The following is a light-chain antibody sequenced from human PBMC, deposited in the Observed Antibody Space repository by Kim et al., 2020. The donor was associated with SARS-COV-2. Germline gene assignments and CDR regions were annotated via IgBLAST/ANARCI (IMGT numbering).Light chain of an antibody. CDR3: QQYNDWPPA. Sequence: EIVMTQSPATLSVSPGERATLSCRASQSVSSNLAWYQHKPGQAPRLLMSGASTRATGIPARFSGSGSGTEFTLTISSLQSEDFAVYYCQQYNDWPPAFGQGTKVDIK. J-gene: IGKJ1*01. V-gene: IGKV3D-15*01. CDR2: GAS. CDR1: QSVSSN.